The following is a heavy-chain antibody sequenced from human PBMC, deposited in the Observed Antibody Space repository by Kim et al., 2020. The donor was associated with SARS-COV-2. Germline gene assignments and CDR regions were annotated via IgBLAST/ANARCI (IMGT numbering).Heavy chain of an antibody. J-gene: IGHJ4*02. Sequence: GGSLRLSCAASGFTFSSNWMHWVRQTPGKGLEWVSRITSDGSSTSYADSVKGRFTISRDNAKNTLHLQMNSLRAEDTAVYYCTRGGLPSGLDWGQGTLVTVSS. CDR3: TRGGLPSGLD. D-gene: IGHD6-6*01. CDR1: GFTFSSNW. CDR2: ITSDGSST. V-gene: IGHV3-74*01.